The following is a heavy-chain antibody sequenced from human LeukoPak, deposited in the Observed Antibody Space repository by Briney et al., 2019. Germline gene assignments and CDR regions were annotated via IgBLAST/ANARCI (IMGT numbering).Heavy chain of an antibody. V-gene: IGHV3-30*02. D-gene: IGHD1-26*01. CDR3: AKDSRPYSGSYFGGVFDY. J-gene: IGHJ4*02. CDR1: GFTFSSYG. CDR2: IRYDGSNK. Sequence: GGSLRLSCAAPGFTFSSYGMHWVRQAPGKGLEWVAFIRYDGSNKYYADSVKGRFTISRDNSKNTLYLQMNSLRAEDTAVYYCAKDSRPYSGSYFGGVFDYWGQGTLVTVSS.